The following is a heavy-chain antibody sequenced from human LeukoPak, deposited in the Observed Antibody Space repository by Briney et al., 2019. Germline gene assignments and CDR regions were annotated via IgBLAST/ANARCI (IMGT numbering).Heavy chain of an antibody. V-gene: IGHV2-70*17. CDR3: ARMTPDSPSFDY. D-gene: IGHD2-15*01. Sequence: SGPTLVKPTQTLTLTCTFSGFSLSTPEMCVTWIRQPPGKALQWLARIDWDDDKFYSPSLRTRLTISKDTPKNQVVLRMTNMDPVDTGTYYCARMTPDSPSFDYWGQGALITVSS. CDR1: GFSLSTPEMC. J-gene: IGHJ4*02. CDR2: IDWDDDK.